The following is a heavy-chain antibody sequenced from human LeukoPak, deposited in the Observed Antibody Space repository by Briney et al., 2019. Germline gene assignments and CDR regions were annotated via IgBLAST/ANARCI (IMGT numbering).Heavy chain of an antibody. CDR1: GFTFSSYV. CDR3: AARFDY. CDR2: ISRSGDTT. J-gene: IGHJ4*02. V-gene: IGHV3-48*04. Sequence: GGSLRLSCAASGFTFSSYVLTWVRQAPGKGLEWVSYISRSGDTTDYADSVKGRFTISRDNTENSVYLQVNSLRAEDTAVYYCAARFDYWGQGAVVTVSS.